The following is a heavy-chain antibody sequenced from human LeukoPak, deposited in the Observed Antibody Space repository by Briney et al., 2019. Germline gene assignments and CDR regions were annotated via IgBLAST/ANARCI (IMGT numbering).Heavy chain of an antibody. J-gene: IGHJ4*02. CDR2: IRSKTYGGTI. Sequence: GGSLRLSCTASGFTFGDYAMSWVRQAPGKGLEWVGLIRSKTYGGTIEYAASVKGRFTMSSDDSKSIAYLQMNSLKTEDTAVYYCTRGYFENSGYYYYWGQGTLVTVSS. D-gene: IGHD3-22*01. V-gene: IGHV3-49*04. CDR3: TRGYFENSGYYYY. CDR1: GFTFGDYA.